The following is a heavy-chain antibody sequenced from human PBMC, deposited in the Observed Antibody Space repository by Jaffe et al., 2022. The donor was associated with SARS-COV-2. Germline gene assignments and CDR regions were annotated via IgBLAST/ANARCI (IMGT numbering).Heavy chain of an antibody. CDR3: ASYWAAADYYFDY. Sequence: QLQLQESGPGLVKPSETLSLTCTVSGGSISSYSYYWGWIRQPPGKGLEWIGNIYYSGSTYYNPSLKSRVTISVDTSKNQFSLKLSSVTAADTAVYYCASYWAAADYYFDYWGQGTLVTVSS. CDR2: IYYSGST. V-gene: IGHV4-39*01. J-gene: IGHJ4*02. D-gene: IGHD6-13*01. CDR1: GGSISSYSYY.